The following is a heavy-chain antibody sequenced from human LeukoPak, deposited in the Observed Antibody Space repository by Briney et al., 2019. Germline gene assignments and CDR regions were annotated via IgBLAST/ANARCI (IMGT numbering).Heavy chain of an antibody. J-gene: IGHJ4*02. CDR2: ISSSGSTI. V-gene: IGHV3-11*01. D-gene: IGHD6-13*01. Sequence: GGSLRLSCAASGFTFSDYYMSWIRQAPGKGLEWVSYISSSGSTIYYADSVKGRFTISRDNAKNSLYLQMNSLRAEDTAVYYCARSDLIAAAHFDYWGQGTLVTVSS. CDR1: GFTFSDYY. CDR3: ARSDLIAAAHFDY.